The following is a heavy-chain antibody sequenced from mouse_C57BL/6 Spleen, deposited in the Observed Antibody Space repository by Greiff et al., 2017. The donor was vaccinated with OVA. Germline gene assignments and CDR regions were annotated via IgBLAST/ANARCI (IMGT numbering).Heavy chain of an antibody. J-gene: IGHJ2*01. CDR3: ASPAQADY. CDR1: GYTFTSYT. V-gene: IGHV1-4*01. Sequence: VQLQQSGAELARPGASVKMSCKASGYTFTSYTMHWVKQRPGQGLEWIGYINPSSGYTKYNQKFKDKATLTADKSSSTAYMQLSSLTSEDSAVYYCASPAQADYWGQGTTLTVSS. D-gene: IGHD3-2*02. CDR2: INPSSGYT.